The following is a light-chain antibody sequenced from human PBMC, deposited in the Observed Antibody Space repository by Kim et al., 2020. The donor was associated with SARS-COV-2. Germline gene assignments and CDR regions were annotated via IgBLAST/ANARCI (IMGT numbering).Light chain of an antibody. J-gene: IGLJ2*01. CDR1: SSDVGGYKY. CDR3: CAYAGTYIWV. Sequence: QSALTQPRSVSGSPGQSVTLSCTGTSSDVGGYKYVSWYQHHPGTAPTRGSFDVQPRPSGVPDRFSVSPSVNTASRSIAGLQAQDEAEYPCCAYAGTYIWVVGGGTKVTVL. V-gene: IGLV2-11*01. CDR2: DVQ.